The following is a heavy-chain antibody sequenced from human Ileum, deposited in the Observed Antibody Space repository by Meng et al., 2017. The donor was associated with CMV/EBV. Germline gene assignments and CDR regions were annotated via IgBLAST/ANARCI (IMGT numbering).Heavy chain of an antibody. CDR1: GFPFSGCD. CDR2: ISLGGDVV. CDR3: ARGWSPTTPHFDK. Sequence: GESLKISCVASGFPFSGCDGNWVRQAPGKGLEWIAYISLGGDVVQYSDSVKGRFTISRDSARNSLYLQMNSLRVEDTATYYCARGWSPTTPHFDKWGQGTLVTVSS. J-gene: IGHJ4*02. V-gene: IGHV3-48*03. D-gene: IGHD1-14*01.